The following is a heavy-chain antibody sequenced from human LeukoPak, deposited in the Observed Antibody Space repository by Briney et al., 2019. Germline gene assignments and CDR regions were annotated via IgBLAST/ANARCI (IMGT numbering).Heavy chain of an antibody. Sequence: PSETLSLTCTVSGGSISSSSYYWGWICQPPGKGLEWIGSIYYSGSTYYNPSLKSRVTISVDTSKNQFSLKLSSVTAADTAVYYCASALDSSGYYPWVVAFDIWGQGTMVTVSS. CDR2: IYYSGST. V-gene: IGHV4-39*01. CDR1: GGSISSSSYY. D-gene: IGHD3-22*01. J-gene: IGHJ3*02. CDR3: ASALDSSGYYPWVVAFDI.